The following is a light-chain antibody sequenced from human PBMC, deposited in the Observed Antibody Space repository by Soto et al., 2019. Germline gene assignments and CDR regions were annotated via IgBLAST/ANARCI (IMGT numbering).Light chain of an antibody. CDR1: SSDIRDYYY. CDR3: SSSTTTTSLVL. CDR2: DVS. V-gene: IGLV2-14*01. J-gene: IGLJ3*02. Sequence: QSALTQPASVSGSPGQSITISCTGTSSDIRDYYYVSWYQQYPGKVPKLVIYDVSHRPSGVSNRFSGSKSGNTASLTISGLQAEDEANYYCSSSTTTTSLVLFGGGTKLTVL.